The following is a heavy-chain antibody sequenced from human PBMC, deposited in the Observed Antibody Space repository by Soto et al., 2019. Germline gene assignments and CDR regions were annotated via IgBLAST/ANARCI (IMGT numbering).Heavy chain of an antibody. J-gene: IGHJ4*02. CDR3: ARASGYCSGGSCYLNDY. CDR1: GFTFSSYW. D-gene: IGHD2-15*01. V-gene: IGHV3-74*01. Sequence: GGSLRLSCAASGFTFSSYWMHWVRQAPGKGLVWVSRINSDGSSTSYADSVKGRFTISRDNAKNTLYLQMNSLRAEDTAVYYCARASGYCSGGSCYLNDYWGQGTLVTVSS. CDR2: INSDGSST.